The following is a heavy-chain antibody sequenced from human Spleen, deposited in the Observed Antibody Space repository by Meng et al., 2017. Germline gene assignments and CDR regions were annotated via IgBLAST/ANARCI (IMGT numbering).Heavy chain of an antibody. J-gene: IGHJ3*02. Sequence: GESLKISCAASGFTVSSNYMNWVRQAPGKGLEWVSSISSSSSYIYYADSVKGRFTISRDNAKNSLYLQMNSLRAEDTAVYYCARGGAHDAFDIWGQGTMVTVSS. CDR1: GFTVSSNY. CDR2: ISSSSSYI. CDR3: ARGGAHDAFDI. D-gene: IGHD3-16*01. V-gene: IGHV3-21*01.